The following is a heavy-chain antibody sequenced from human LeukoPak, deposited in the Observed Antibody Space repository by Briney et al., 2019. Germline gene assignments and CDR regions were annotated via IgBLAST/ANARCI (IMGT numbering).Heavy chain of an antibody. J-gene: IGHJ3*01. V-gene: IGHV4-30-4*08. Sequence: SGTLSLTCTLYGDSISSANHFWSWVRQSPGEGLEWIGYIHYDGRAHYNPSLKSRVSMSLDMSKNQFSLSLSSVTAADTAIYYCAREVITPGDSDGFDLWGQGTMVSVSS. D-gene: IGHD2-2*01. CDR2: IHYDGRA. CDR1: GDSISSANHF. CDR3: AREVITPGDSDGFDL.